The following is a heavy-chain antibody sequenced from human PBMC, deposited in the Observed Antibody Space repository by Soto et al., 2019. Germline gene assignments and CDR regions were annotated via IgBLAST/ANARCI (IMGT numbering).Heavy chain of an antibody. CDR1: GFTFSRYA. V-gene: IGHV3-30*04. CDR2: ISKDGSNK. J-gene: IGHJ4*02. Sequence: QVQVVESGGGVVQPGRSLRLSCAASGFTFSRYAIHWVRQAPGKGLEWVAVISKDGSNKYYVDSVKGRFTISRDNSRNTLYLQMNSLRDEDAAVYYCARSRSGAVAASFDFCGQGTLVTVSS. D-gene: IGHD3-10*01. CDR3: ARSRSGAVAASFDF.